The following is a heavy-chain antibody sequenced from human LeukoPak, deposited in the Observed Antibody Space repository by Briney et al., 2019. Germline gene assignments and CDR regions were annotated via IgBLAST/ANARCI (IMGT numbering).Heavy chain of an antibody. V-gene: IGHV3-23*01. CDR2: ISGGGGST. CDR1: GFTFTSYS. Sequence: PGGSLRLSCAASGFTFTSYSMNWVRQAPGKGLEWVSTISGGGGSTYYADSVKGRFTISRDNSKNTLYLQMNSLRAEDTAVYYCARERVDYGDYEPHFDYWGQGTLVTVSS. CDR3: ARERVDYGDYEPHFDY. J-gene: IGHJ4*02. D-gene: IGHD4-17*01.